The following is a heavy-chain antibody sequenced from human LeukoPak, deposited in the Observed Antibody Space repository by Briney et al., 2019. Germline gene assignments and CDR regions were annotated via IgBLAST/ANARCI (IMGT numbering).Heavy chain of an antibody. CDR1: GGTFSSYA. V-gene: IGHV1-69*13. CDR2: IIPIFGTA. CDR3: AIDEDTAMVGGPDAFDI. J-gene: IGHJ3*02. Sequence: SVKVSCKASGGTFSSYAIGWVRQAPGQGLEWMGGIIPIFGTANYAQKFQGRVTITADESTSTAYMELSSLRSEDTAVYYCAIDEDTAMVGGPDAFDIWGQGTMVTVSS. D-gene: IGHD5-18*01.